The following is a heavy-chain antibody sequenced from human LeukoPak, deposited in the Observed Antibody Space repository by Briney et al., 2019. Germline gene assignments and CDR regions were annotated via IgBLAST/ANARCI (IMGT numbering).Heavy chain of an antibody. V-gene: IGHV3-7*03. CDR1: GFTFSSYW. CDR2: IKKDGSEK. D-gene: IGHD3-3*01. Sequence: GGSLRLSCAASGFTFSSYWMSWVRQAPGKGPGWVANIKKDGSEKYYVDSVKGRFTISRDNAKNSLYLQMNSLRAEDTAVYYCARDRGTIFGVARSPRWWSIFDYWGQGTLVTVSS. CDR3: ARDRGTIFGVARSPRWWSIFDY. J-gene: IGHJ4*02.